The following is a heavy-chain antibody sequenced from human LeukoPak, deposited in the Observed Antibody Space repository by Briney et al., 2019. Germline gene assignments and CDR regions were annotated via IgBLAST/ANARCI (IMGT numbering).Heavy chain of an antibody. CDR2: IKQDGSEK. V-gene: IGHV3-7*01. CDR3: ARDYYDSSGYTLDY. CDR1: GFTFSSYW. D-gene: IGHD3-22*01. Sequence: GGSLRLSCAASGFTFSSYWMSWVRQAPGKGLEWVANIKQDGSEKYYVGSVKGRFTISRDNAKNSLYLQMNSLRAEDTAVYYCARDYYDSSGYTLDYWGQGTLVTVSS. J-gene: IGHJ4*02.